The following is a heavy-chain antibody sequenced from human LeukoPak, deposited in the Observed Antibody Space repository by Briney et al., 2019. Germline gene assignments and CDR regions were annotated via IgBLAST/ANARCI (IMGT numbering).Heavy chain of an antibody. CDR3: ARGPHDYGAGLLPVDI. Sequence: SETLSLTCAVSGGSISSGGYSWSWIRQPPGKGLEWIGYIYYSGSTNYNPSLKSRVTISVDTSKNQFSLKLSSVTAADTAVYYCARGPHDYGAGLLPVDIWGQGTMVTVSS. V-gene: IGHV4-61*08. D-gene: IGHD4-17*01. CDR1: GGSISSGGYS. J-gene: IGHJ3*02. CDR2: IYYSGST.